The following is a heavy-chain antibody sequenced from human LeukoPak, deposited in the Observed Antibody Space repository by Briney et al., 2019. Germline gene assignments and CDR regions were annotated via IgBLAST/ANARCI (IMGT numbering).Heavy chain of an antibody. V-gene: IGHV4-61*02. CDR2: IYTSGST. D-gene: IGHD6-13*01. CDR3: ARTAAGPHSFDY. J-gene: IGHJ4*02. Sequence: PSETLSLTCTVSGGSISSGSYYWSWIRQPAGKGLEWIGRIYTSGSTNYNPSLKSRVTISVDTSKNQFSLKLSSVTAADTAVYYCARTAAGPHSFDYWGQGTLVTVSS. CDR1: GGSISSGSYY.